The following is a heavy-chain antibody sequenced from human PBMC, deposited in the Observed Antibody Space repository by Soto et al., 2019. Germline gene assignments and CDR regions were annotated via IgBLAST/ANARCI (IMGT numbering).Heavy chain of an antibody. CDR3: ARVMTTVTTGELDP. CDR1: GYTFTGYY. Sequence: ASVKVSCKASGYTFTGYYIHWVRQAPGQGLEWMGWINPNSGASKDAQKFQGRISMTRDTSISTVYMELSSLRSDDTAVYCCARVMTTVTTGELDPWGQGTLVTVSS. D-gene: IGHD4-17*01. CDR2: INPNSGAS. J-gene: IGHJ5*02. V-gene: IGHV1-2*02.